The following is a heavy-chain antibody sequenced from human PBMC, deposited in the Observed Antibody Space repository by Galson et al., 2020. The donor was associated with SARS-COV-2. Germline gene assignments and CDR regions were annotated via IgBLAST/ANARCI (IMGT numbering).Heavy chain of an antibody. CDR3: TTDSAIVVIPAAGY. Sequence: GESLKISCAASGFTFSNAWMSWVRQAPGKGLEWVGRIKSKTYGGTTDYAAPVKGRFTISRDDSKNTLYLQMNSLKIEDTAVYYCTTDSAIVVIPAAGYWGQGTLVTVSS. CDR2: IKSKTYGGTT. J-gene: IGHJ4*02. D-gene: IGHD2-2*01. CDR1: GFTFSNAW. V-gene: IGHV3-15*01.